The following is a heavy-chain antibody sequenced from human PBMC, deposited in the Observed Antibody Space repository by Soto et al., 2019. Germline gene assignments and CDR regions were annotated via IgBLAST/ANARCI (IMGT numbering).Heavy chain of an antibody. D-gene: IGHD1-7*01. V-gene: IGHV1-69*13. J-gene: IGHJ4*02. CDR1: GGTFSSYA. CDR3: VRERENWNYGSAFDY. Sequence: GASVKVSCKASGGTFSSYAISWVRQAPGQGLEWMGGIIPIFGTANYAQKFQGRVTITADESTSTAYMELSSLRSEDTAVYYCVRERENWNYGSAFDYWGQGTLVTVSS. CDR2: IIPIFGTA.